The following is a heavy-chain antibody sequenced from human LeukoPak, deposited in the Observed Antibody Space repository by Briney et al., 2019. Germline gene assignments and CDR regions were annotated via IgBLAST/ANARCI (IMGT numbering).Heavy chain of an antibody. CDR1: GGSFTGYY. CDR3: ARVIGWYVFGGDAFDI. J-gene: IGHJ3*02. V-gene: IGHV4-34*01. CDR2: INHSGST. Sequence: SETLSLTCAVYGGSFTGYYWSWIRQPPGKGLEWIGEINHSGSTNYNPSLKSRVTISVDTSKNQFSLKLSSVTAADTAVYYCARVIGWYVFGGDAFDIWGQGTMVTVSS. D-gene: IGHD6-19*01.